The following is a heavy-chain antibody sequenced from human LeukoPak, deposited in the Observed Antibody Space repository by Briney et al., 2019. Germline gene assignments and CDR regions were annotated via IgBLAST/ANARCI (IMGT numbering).Heavy chain of an antibody. D-gene: IGHD4-17*01. CDR2: IKQDRSEK. V-gene: IGHV3-7*01. J-gene: IGHJ3*02. Sequence: AGGSLRLSCAASGFTFSSYWMSWVRQAPGKGLEWVANIKQDRSEKYYVDSVKGRFTISRDNAKNSLYLQMNSLRAEDTAVYYCASPPLLKYGDYGDAFDIWGQGTMVTVSS. CDR1: GFTFSSYW. CDR3: ASPPLLKYGDYGDAFDI.